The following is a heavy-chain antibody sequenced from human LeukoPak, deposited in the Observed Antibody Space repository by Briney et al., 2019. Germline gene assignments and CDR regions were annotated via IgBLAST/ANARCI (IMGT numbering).Heavy chain of an antibody. D-gene: IGHD3-22*01. CDR2: IIPIFGIA. J-gene: IGHJ4*02. Sequence: SVKVSCKASGGTFSSYAISWVRQAPGQGLEWMGRIIPIFGIANYAQKFQGRVTITADKSTSTAYMELSSLRSEDTAVYYCARDSGYPQLINFDYWGQGTLVTVSS. CDR1: GGTFSSYA. V-gene: IGHV1-69*04. CDR3: ARDSGYPQLINFDY.